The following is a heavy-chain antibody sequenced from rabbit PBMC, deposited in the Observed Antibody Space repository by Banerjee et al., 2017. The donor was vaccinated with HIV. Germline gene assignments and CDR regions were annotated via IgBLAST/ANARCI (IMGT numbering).Heavy chain of an antibody. D-gene: IGHD6-1*01. J-gene: IGHJ4*01. CDR2: IYAGST. Sequence: QSLEESGGDLVKPGASLTLTCTASGFSFSRSYWICWVRQAPGKGLEWIACIYAGSTWYASWAKGRFTISKTSSTTVTLQMTSLTAADTATYFCERGETGDGYFDLWGPGTLVTVS. CDR1: GFSFSRSYW. CDR3: ERGETGDGYFDL. V-gene: IGHV1S40*01.